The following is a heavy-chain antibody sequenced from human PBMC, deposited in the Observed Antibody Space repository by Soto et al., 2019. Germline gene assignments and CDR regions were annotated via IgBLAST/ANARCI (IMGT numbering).Heavy chain of an antibody. CDR1: GYTFTSYG. CDR3: ATGYCSGGSCRPLNWFDP. J-gene: IGHJ5*02. Sequence: ASVKVSCKASGYTFTSYGISWVRQAPGQGLEWMGWISAYNGNTNYAQKFQGRVTITADKSTSTAYMELRSLRSDDTAVYYCATGYCSGGSCRPLNWFDPWGQGTLVTVSS. CDR2: ISAYNGNT. V-gene: IGHV1-18*01. D-gene: IGHD2-15*01.